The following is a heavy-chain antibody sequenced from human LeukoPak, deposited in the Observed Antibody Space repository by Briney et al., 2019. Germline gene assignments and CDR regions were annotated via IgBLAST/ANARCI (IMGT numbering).Heavy chain of an antibody. CDR2: ISGSGGST. J-gene: IGHJ4*02. CDR1: GFTFSSYA. Sequence: GGSPRLSCAASGFTFSSYAMSWVRLAPGKGLEWVSAISGSGGSTYYADSVKGRFTISRDNSKNTLYLQMNSLRAEDTAVYYCAKDFLVGGVVIYYFDYWGQGTLVTVSS. D-gene: IGHD3-3*01. CDR3: AKDFLVGGVVIYYFDY. V-gene: IGHV3-23*01.